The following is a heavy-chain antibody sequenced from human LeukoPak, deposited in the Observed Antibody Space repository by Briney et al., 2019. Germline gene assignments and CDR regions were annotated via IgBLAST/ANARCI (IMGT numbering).Heavy chain of an antibody. V-gene: IGHV4-34*01. D-gene: IGHD3-16*01. CDR1: GGSFSNYY. J-gene: IGHJ3*02. CDR3: ARVPPEDSDHNDSYDAFDI. Sequence: PSETLSLTCAVSGGSFSNYYWTWIRQPPGKGLEWIGEINHSGTTNYSPSLKSRVTMSVDTSKNQFSLNVTSVTAADTAVYYCARVPPEDSDHNDSYDAFDIWGQGTMVTVSS. CDR2: INHSGTT.